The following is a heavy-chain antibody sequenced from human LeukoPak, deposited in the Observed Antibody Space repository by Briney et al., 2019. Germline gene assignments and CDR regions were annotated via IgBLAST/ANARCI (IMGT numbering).Heavy chain of an antibody. CDR3: ARLLWSLDAFDI. D-gene: IGHD2-21*01. CDR2: IYHSGST. Sequence: SETLSLTCAVSGGSISSGGYSWSWIRQPPGKGLEWIGYIYHSGSTYYNPSLKSRVTISVDTSKNQFSLKLSSVTAADTAVYYCARLLWSLDAFDIWGQGTVVTVSS. V-gene: IGHV4-30-2*01. J-gene: IGHJ3*02. CDR1: GGSISSGGYS.